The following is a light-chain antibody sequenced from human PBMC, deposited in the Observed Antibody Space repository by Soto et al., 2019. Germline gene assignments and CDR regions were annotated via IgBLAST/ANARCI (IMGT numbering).Light chain of an antibody. CDR2: GAS. CDR3: QHYNKGPQLI. V-gene: IGKV3-15*01. J-gene: IGKJ4*01. CDR1: QSVSSN. Sequence: IVMPQSPATLSVSPGQRATLSCRASQSVSSNLAWYQHKPGQAPRLLIYGASTRAKGVAARFSGSGSGTEFTLTISSLQSEDFAVHYCQHYNKGPQLIFGGGNKV.